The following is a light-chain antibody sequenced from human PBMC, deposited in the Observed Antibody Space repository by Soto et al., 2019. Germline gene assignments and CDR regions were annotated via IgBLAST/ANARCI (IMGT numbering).Light chain of an antibody. V-gene: IGKV1-13*02. CDR1: QDIRGA. Sequence: AIQVTQSPSSLSASVGDRVTITCRASQDIRGALAWYQQKPGKPPRLLIYDVSTLESGVPSRFSGSSSGTEFTLTISSLQSEDFGTYLCQQFHSYPITFGHGTRLEIK. J-gene: IGKJ5*01. CDR2: DVS. CDR3: QQFHSYPIT.